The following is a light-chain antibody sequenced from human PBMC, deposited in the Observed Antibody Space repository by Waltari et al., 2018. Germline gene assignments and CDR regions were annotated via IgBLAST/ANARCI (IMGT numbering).Light chain of an antibody. CDR3: QQRRDWPLT. CDR1: QSVTNY. V-gene: IGKV3-11*01. J-gene: IGKJ4*01. Sequence: DIVLTQSPATLSLSPGERASLSFRASQSVTNYLAWYQQKPGQAPRLLIYDTSNRATGIPARFSGSGFGTDFTLTISSLEPEDFAVYYCQQRRDWPLTFGGGTKVEIK. CDR2: DTS.